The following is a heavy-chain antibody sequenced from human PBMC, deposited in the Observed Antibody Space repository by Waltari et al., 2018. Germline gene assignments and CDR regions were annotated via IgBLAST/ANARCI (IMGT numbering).Heavy chain of an antibody. CDR3: ARGRYYYESSGYYIYPRGGFYGMDV. Sequence: QVQLQQWGAGLLKPSETLSLTCAVHGGSFSGYYWSWIRQPPGKGLEWIGEISQSGSTNLNPSLNSGVTISVDTSKNQFSLKLSSVTAADTAVYYCARGRYYYESSGYYIYPRGGFYGMDVWGQGTTVTVSS. CDR2: ISQSGST. CDR1: GGSFSGYY. D-gene: IGHD3-22*01. V-gene: IGHV4-34*01. J-gene: IGHJ6*02.